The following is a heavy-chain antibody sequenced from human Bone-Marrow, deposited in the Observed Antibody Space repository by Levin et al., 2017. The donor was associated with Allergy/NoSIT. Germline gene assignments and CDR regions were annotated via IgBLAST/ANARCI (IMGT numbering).Heavy chain of an antibody. CDR3: TTDEYDRSAILYYSDS. CDR1: GYTFKNAW. D-gene: IGHD2-21*01. J-gene: IGHJ4*02. V-gene: IGHV3-15*01. CDR2: IRSKTSGGTA. Sequence: GGSLRLSCDGSGYTFKNAWMSWVRQAPGKGLEWVGRIRSKTSGGTADYPAPVRGRFTISRDDSKNTLFLQMNSLKTEDTAIYYCTTDEYDRSAILYYSDSWGQGTLVIVSS.